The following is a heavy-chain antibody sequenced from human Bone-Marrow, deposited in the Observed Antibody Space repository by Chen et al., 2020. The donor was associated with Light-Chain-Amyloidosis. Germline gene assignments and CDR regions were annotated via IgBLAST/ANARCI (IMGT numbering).Heavy chain of an antibody. V-gene: IGHV6-1*01. D-gene: IGHD6-19*01. Sequence: QVQLQQSGPGLVKPSQTLSLTCAISGDSVSSNSAAWNWIRQSPSRGLEWLGRTYYRSQWYYDSAMSVKGRIIINPDTSKNQFSLQLKSVTPEDTAVYYCTRMPSRHSSGWFENWFDPWGQGTLVTVSS. CDR2: TYYRSQWYY. CDR1: GDSVSSNSAA. J-gene: IGHJ5*02. CDR3: TRMPSRHSSGWFENWFDP.